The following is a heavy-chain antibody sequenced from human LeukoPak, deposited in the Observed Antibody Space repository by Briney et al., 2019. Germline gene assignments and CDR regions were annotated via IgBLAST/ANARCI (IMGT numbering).Heavy chain of an antibody. Sequence: GGSLRLSCAASGFTFSDYYMSWIRQAPGKGLEWLSYISSSGGSIFYADSVKGRFTVSRDNAKNSLFLQMNSLRAEDTAVYYCARVLYTSSWTEYFQHWGQGTLVTVSS. CDR1: GFTFSDYY. CDR2: ISSSGGSI. CDR3: ARVLYTSSWTEYFQH. V-gene: IGHV3-11*04. J-gene: IGHJ1*01. D-gene: IGHD6-13*01.